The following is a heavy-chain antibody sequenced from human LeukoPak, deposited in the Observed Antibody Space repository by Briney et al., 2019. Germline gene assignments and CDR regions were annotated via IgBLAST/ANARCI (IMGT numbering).Heavy chain of an antibody. V-gene: IGHV4-59*12. Sequence: PSETLSLTCTVSGGSISSYYWSWIRQPPGKGLEWIGYIYYSGSTNYNPSLKSRVTISVDTSKNQFSLTLSSVTAADTAVYYCARDGYYYDSSGYYLWYWGQGTLLPAFS. CDR1: GGSISSYY. J-gene: IGHJ4*02. CDR3: ARDGYYYDSSGYYLWY. CDR2: IYYSGST. D-gene: IGHD3-22*01.